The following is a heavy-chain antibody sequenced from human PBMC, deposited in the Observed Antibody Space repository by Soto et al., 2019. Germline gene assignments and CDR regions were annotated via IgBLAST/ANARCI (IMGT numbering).Heavy chain of an antibody. J-gene: IGHJ4*02. CDR1: GYTFTTYD. D-gene: IGHD6-13*01. Sequence: GASVKVSCKASGYTFTTYDINWVRQAPGQGLEWMGWMNPNSGNTGYAQRFQGRVTMTRDTSISTAYMELSSLRSEDTAVYYCARDRIAAAGYYFDYWGQGTLVTVSS. CDR3: ARDRIAAAGYYFDY. CDR2: MNPNSGNT. V-gene: IGHV1-8*01.